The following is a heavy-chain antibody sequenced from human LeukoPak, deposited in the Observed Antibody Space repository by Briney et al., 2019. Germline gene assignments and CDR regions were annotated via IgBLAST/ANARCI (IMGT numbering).Heavy chain of an antibody. J-gene: IGHJ5*02. CDR2: INNDGSTP. Sequence: GGSLRLSCAASGFTLSTYWMHWVRQPPEKGLVWVSRINNDGSTPSYADSVKGRFTISRDNAKYALYLQMSSLRVEDTAMYYCARDRGYSSFDPWGQGTLVTVSS. CDR1: GFTLSTYW. CDR3: ARDRGYSSFDP. V-gene: IGHV3-74*01.